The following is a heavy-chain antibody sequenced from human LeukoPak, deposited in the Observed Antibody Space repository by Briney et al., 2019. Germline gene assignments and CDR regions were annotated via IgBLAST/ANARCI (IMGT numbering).Heavy chain of an antibody. CDR3: ARGDEGLLWFGELCFDY. J-gene: IGHJ4*02. Sequence: SETLSLTCTVSGGSISSGDYYWSWIRQPPGKGLEWIGYIYYSGSTYYNPSLKSRVTISVDTSKNQFSLKLSSVTAADTAVYYFARGDEGLLWFGELCFDYWGQGTLVTVSS. CDR2: IYYSGST. CDR1: GGSISSGDYY. D-gene: IGHD3-10*01. V-gene: IGHV4-30-4*08.